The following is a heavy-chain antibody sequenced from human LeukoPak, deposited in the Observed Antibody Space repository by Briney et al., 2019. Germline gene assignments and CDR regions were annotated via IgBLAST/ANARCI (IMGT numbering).Heavy chain of an antibody. CDR3: ARVYGGYDYF. Sequence: SETLSLTCTVSGGSVSSSGYYWGWIRQPPGRGLEWIGGIYNSGDSYYSPSLKSRVTVSIDTPKNQFSLKLNSVTAADAAVYYCARVYGGYDYFWGQGTLVTVSS. CDR1: GGSVSSSGYY. CDR2: IYNSGDS. V-gene: IGHV4-39*07. D-gene: IGHD5-12*01. J-gene: IGHJ4*02.